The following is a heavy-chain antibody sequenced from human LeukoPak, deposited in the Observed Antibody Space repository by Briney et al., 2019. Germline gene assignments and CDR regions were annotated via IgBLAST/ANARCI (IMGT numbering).Heavy chain of an antibody. CDR3: ARGHYVGTTWFDP. D-gene: IGHD3-10*02. CDR1: GFTFSSYS. V-gene: IGHV3-21*01. Sequence: GGSLRLSCAASGFTFSSYSMNWVRQAPGKGLEWVSSISSSSSYIYYADSVKGRFTISRDNSKNTLYLQMNTLRPGDTAVYYCARGHYVGTTWFDPWGQGTLVTVSS. J-gene: IGHJ5*02. CDR2: ISSSSSYI.